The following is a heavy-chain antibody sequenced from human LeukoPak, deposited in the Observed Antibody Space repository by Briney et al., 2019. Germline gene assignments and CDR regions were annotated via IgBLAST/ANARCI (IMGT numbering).Heavy chain of an antibody. CDR2: IAGSGSRI. V-gene: IGHV3-11*04. D-gene: IGHD4-17*01. J-gene: IGHJ4*02. Sequence: PGGSLRLSCAASGFTFSDYYMSWIRQAPGKGLEWVSYIAGSGSRISHADSLKGRFTISWDNAVDSLYLQMNSLRAEDTAVYYCATGNGNYGEVAYWGQGTLVAVSS. CDR3: ATGNGNYGEVAY. CDR1: GFTFSDYY.